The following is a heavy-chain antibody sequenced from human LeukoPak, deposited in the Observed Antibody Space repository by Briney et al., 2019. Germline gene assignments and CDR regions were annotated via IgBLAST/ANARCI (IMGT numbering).Heavy chain of an antibody. CDR1: GGTFSSYA. V-gene: IGHV1-18*01. CDR3: AKDHSSSWYRDFDY. Sequence: ASVKVSCKASGGTFSSYAISWVRQAPGQGLEWMGWISAYNGNTNYAQKLQGRVTMTTDTSTSTAYMELRSLRSDDTAVYYCAKDHSSSWYRDFDYWGQGTLVTVSS. D-gene: IGHD6-13*01. CDR2: ISAYNGNT. J-gene: IGHJ4*02.